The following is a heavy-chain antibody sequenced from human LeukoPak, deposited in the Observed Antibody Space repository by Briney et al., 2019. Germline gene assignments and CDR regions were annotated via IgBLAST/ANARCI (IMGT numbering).Heavy chain of an antibody. D-gene: IGHD3-22*01. CDR2: IYHSGSS. J-gene: IGHJ3*02. V-gene: IGHV4-59*12. Sequence: SETLSLTCTVSGGSISSYYWSWIRQPPGKGLEWIGYIYHSGSSNHNPSLKSRVTISVDTSKKQFSLKLSSVTAADTAVYYCAKEKTYYYDQTYAFDIWGQGTMVTVSS. CDR3: AKEKTYYYDQTYAFDI. CDR1: GGSISSYY.